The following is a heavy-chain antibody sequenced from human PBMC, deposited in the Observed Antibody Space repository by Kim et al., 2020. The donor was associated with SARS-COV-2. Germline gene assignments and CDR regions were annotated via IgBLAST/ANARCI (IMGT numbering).Heavy chain of an antibody. CDR1: GFTFSSYA. J-gene: IGHJ2*01. Sequence: GGSLRLSCAASGFTFSSYAMHWVRQAPGKGLEWVAVISYDGSNKYYADSVKGRFTISRDNSKNTLYLQMNSLRAEDTAVYYCARGVEWELPYFDLWGRGTLVTVSS. CDR3: ARGVEWELPYFDL. CDR2: ISYDGSNK. D-gene: IGHD1-26*01. V-gene: IGHV3-30-3*01.